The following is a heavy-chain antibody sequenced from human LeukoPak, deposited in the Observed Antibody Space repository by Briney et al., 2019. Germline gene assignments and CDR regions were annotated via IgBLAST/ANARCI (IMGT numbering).Heavy chain of an antibody. D-gene: IGHD3-9*01. CDR2: ISWNNGAI. CDR1: GFAYEDFA. V-gene: IGHV3-9*01. J-gene: IGHJ4*02. CDR3: AKGRTTRHLDWLSRTGGDFDF. Sequence: QPGRSLRLSCAASGFAYEDFAMNRVRQGPGKVLEWVAGISWNNGAIGYAGSVKGRFTISRDNARNSMYLQMNSLRVEDTALYYCAKGRTTRHLDWLSRTGGDFDFWGQGTLVTVSS.